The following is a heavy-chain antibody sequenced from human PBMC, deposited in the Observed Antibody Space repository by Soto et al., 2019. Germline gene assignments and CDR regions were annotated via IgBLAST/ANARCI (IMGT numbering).Heavy chain of an antibody. CDR3: ARHFSVDYFDY. J-gene: IGHJ4*02. CDR1: GGSISGDYY. CDR2: IYYSGST. Sequence: SETLSLTCTVSGGSISGDYYWSWIRQPPGKGLEWIGYIYYSGSTYYNPSLKSRVTISVDRSKNQFSLKLSSVTAADTAVYYCARHFSVDYFDYWGQGALVTVSS. V-gene: IGHV4-30-4*01.